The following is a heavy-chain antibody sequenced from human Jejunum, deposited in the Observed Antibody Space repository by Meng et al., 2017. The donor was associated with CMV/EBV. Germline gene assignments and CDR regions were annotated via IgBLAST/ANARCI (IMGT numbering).Heavy chain of an antibody. CDR1: GCSSDDFW. V-gene: IGHV3-74*01. J-gene: IGHJ4*02. D-gene: IGHD2-21*01. Sequence: VEFGGGVVRRGVSRRLSCVVSGCSSDDFWVDWVRQAPGNGPLWVSRIKSGGNNIKYADYVKGRFTISGDNAKNSVYLQMNNLRDEDTAVYYCLKLPPGYWGQGTLVIVSS. CDR3: LKLPPGY. CDR2: IKSGGNNI.